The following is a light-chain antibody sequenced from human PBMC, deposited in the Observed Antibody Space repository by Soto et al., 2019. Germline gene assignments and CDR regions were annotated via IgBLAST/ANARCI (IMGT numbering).Light chain of an antibody. CDR1: SSDVGSYNL. CDR3: CSYAGSSTFLYV. CDR2: EVS. Sequence: QSVLTQPASVSGSPGHSITISCTGTSSDVGSYNLVSWYQQHPGKAPKLVIYEVSKRPSGVSNRFSGSKSGNTASLTISGLQAEDEADYYCCSYAGSSTFLYVFGTGTKVSVL. V-gene: IGLV2-23*02. J-gene: IGLJ1*01.